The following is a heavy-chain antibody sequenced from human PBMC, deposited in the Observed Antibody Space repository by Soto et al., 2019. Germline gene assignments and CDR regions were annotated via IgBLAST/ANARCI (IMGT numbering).Heavy chain of an antibody. V-gene: IGHV3-30-3*01. CDR2: ISSDGTNK. Sequence: GGSLRLSCAASGFIFSNYAMHWVRQAPGKGLEWVAVISSDGTNKYYADSVKGRFTITRDNSKNTLSLQMNSLRAEDTTIYYCTKSSGWGSGLKNAAPYYCYYDLDVWGQGTTVTVSS. J-gene: IGHJ6*02. D-gene: IGHD6-19*01. CDR1: GFIFSNYA. CDR3: TKSSGWGSGLKNAAPYYCYYDLDV.